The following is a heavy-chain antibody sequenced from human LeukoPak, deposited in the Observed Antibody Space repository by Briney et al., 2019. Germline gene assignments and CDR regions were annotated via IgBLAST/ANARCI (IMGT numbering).Heavy chain of an antibody. CDR3: ARALRIVVVPAARPYSRSSQFYFDY. V-gene: IGHV1-8*01. Sequence: ASVKVSCKASGYTFTSYDINWVRQATGQGLEWMGWMNPNSGNTGYAQKFQGRVTMTRNTSISTAYMELSSLRSEDTAVYYCARALRIVVVPAARPYSRSSQFYFDYWGQGTLVTVSS. CDR1: GYTFTSYD. CDR2: MNPNSGNT. J-gene: IGHJ4*02. D-gene: IGHD2-2*01.